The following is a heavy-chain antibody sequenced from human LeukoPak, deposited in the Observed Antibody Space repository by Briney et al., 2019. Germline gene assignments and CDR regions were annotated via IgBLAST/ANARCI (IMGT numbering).Heavy chain of an antibody. CDR3: ARESITGRDYDI. CDR2: INPNSGGT. V-gene: IGHV1-2*02. D-gene: IGHD1-20*01. CDR1: GYTFTGYY. Sequence: ASVKVSCKASGYTFTGYYMHWVRQAPGQGLEWMGWINPNSGGTNYAQKFQGRVTMTRDTSISTAYMELSRLGSDDTAVYYCARESITGRDYDIWGQGTMVTVSS. J-gene: IGHJ3*02.